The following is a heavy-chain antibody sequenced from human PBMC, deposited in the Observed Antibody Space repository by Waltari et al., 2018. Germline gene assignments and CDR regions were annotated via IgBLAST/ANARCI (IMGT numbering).Heavy chain of an antibody. CDR3: ARGGAYHAFDI. CDR2: INNDGSGT. V-gene: IGHV3-74*01. J-gene: IGHJ3*02. Sequence: EVQLVESGGGLVQPGGSLRLSCAASGFTFTSYWMYWVRQAPGKGLVYFSRINNDGSGTTYTDSVKGRFTVSRDNAKNTLYLQMNSLGVQDTARYYCARGGAYHAFDIWGQGTLVTVSS. CDR1: GFTFTSYW. D-gene: IGHD2-2*01.